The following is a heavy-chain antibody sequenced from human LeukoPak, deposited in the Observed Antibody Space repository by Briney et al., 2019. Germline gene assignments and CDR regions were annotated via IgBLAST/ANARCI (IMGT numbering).Heavy chain of an antibody. V-gene: IGHV3-7*01. D-gene: IGHD3-10*01. CDR1: GFTFISYW. J-gene: IGHJ4*02. CDR2: IKQDGSEK. Sequence: GALRLSCAASGFTFISYWLTWVRQAPGKGLEWVANIKQDGSEKYYVGSVKGRFTISRDNAKNSLYLQMNSLRAEDTAVYYCARTPTITMVRGVIITNNIPTYYFDYWGQGTLVTVSS. CDR3: ARTPTITMVRGVIITNNIPTYYFDY.